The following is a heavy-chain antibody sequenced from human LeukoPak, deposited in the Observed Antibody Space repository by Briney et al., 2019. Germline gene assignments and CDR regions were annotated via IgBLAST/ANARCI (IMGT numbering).Heavy chain of an antibody. D-gene: IGHD1-1*01. CDR1: GGSFSGYY. CDR3: ARDNFLIAGGFDY. V-gene: IGHV4-34*01. CDR2: INQSGRT. J-gene: IGHJ4*02. Sequence: SETLSLTCGVYGGSFSGYYWSWIRQPPGKGLEWIGEINQSGRTNYNPSLKSRLAISVDTSKNEFALKVDSVTAADTAVYYCARDNFLIAGGFDYWGQGTLVTVSS.